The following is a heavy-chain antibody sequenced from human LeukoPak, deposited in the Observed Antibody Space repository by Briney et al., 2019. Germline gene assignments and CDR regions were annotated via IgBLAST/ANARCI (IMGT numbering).Heavy chain of an antibody. V-gene: IGHV3-7*01. Sequence: SGGSLRLSCAASGFTFSSYWMSWVRQAPGKGLEWVANIKQDGSEKYYVDSVKGRFTISRDNAKNSLYLQMNSLRAEDTAVYYCARDRDSGLFDYWGQGTLVTVSA. CDR2: IKQDGSEK. J-gene: IGHJ4*02. D-gene: IGHD1-26*01. CDR1: GFTFSSYW. CDR3: ARDRDSGLFDY.